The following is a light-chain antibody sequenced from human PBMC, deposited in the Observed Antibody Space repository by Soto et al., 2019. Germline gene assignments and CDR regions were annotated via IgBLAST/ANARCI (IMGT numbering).Light chain of an antibody. CDR1: QGINNY. CDR2: AAS. CDR3: QQSYITPPS. V-gene: IGKV1-39*01. Sequence: DIAMTQSPSSLSASVGDRVTITCRASQGINNYLNWYQLKPGQAPKLLIYAASTLQSGVPSRFRGSGSGTRFTLSIISLQPEDFATYSCQQSYITPPSFGQGTKLEI. J-gene: IGKJ2*01.